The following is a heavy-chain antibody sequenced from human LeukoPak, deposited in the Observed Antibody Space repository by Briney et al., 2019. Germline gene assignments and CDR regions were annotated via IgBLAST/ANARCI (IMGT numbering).Heavy chain of an antibody. CDR2: IAYDGSRA. CDR1: GFTFGGYG. J-gene: IGHJ4*02. D-gene: IGHD1-14*01. CDR3: TRYNNDHFDY. Sequence: SGRSLRLSCAGSGFTFGGYGMHWFRQTPGKGLEWVAVIAYDGSRAFYADSAKGRFTISRDNSKNTMSVQMDDLRAEDTAVYYCTRYNNDHFDYWGQGTLVTVSS. V-gene: IGHV3-33*01.